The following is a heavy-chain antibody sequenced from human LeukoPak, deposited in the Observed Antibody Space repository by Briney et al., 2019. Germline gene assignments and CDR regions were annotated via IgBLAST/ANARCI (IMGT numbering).Heavy chain of an antibody. CDR2: ISFDGSNK. D-gene: IGHD3-22*01. V-gene: IGHV3-30-3*01. J-gene: IGHJ4*02. Sequence: PGGSLRLSCAASGFTFSSYAMHWVRQAPGKGLERVAVISFDGSNKYYADSVKGRFTISRDNSKNTLYLQMNSLRAEDTAVYYCARDVTYYYDSSGYYYWGQGTLVTVSS. CDR3: ARDVTYYYDSSGYYY. CDR1: GFTFSSYA.